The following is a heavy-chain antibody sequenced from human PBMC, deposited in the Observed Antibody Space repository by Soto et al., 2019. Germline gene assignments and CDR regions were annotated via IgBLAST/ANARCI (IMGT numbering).Heavy chain of an antibody. D-gene: IGHD2-21*02. J-gene: IGHJ4*02. CDR2: ISGRDGGT. CDR3: VKDWANQERCDGDCLNY. V-gene: IGHV3-23*01. CDR1: GFTFRNYA. Sequence: EVQLLESGGGLVQPGGSLRLSCAASGFTFRNYAMTWVRQAPGKGLEWVSLISGRDGGTHYADSVKGRFTISRDNSENMLYLQMNSLRAEDTAVYFCVKDWANQERCDGDCLNYWGQGTLVTVSS.